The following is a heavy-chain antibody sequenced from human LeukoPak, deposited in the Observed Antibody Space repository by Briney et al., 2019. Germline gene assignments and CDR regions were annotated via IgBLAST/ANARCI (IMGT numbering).Heavy chain of an antibody. CDR3: TSHRAYSSSSPFAY. D-gene: IGHD6-6*01. CDR1: VGSLSRLY. J-gene: IGHJ4*02. CDR2: LYSSESA. Sequence: SGTLSLTCSVSVGSLSRLYWSWIRQPPGKGLEWIGYLYSSESANYNPSLKSRVTMFVDMSKNQFSLRLTSVTAADTAVYYCTSHRAYSSSSPFAYCGQGTLVTVSS. V-gene: IGHV4-59*08.